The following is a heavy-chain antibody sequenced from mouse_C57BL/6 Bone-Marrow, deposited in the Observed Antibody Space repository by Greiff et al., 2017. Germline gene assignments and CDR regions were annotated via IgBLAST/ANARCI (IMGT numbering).Heavy chain of an antibody. J-gene: IGHJ2*01. CDR3: ARERVYGSSPYYFDD. V-gene: IGHV1-81*01. D-gene: IGHD1-1*01. Sequence: VQLQQSGAELARPGASVKLSCKASGYTFTSYGISWVKQRTGQGLEWIGEIYPRSGNTYYNEKFKGKATLTADKSSSTAYMELRSLTSEDSAVYVCARERVYGSSPYYFDDWGQGTTLTVSS. CDR1: GYTFTSYG. CDR2: IYPRSGNT.